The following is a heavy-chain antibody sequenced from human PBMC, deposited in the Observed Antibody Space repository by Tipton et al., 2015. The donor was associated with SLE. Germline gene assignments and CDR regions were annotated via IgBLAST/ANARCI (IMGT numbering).Heavy chain of an antibody. Sequence: TLSLTCTVSGGSISSHYWSWIRQPPGKGLEWIGYISYSETTNYNPPLKSRVTISVDTSKNRFSLPLRSVTAADTAVYYCAGAWQGYCSGGTCYVLDYWGQGTLVTVSS. V-gene: IGHV4-59*11. D-gene: IGHD2-15*01. CDR2: ISYSETT. CDR1: GGSISSHY. CDR3: AGAWQGYCSGGTCYVLDY. J-gene: IGHJ4*02.